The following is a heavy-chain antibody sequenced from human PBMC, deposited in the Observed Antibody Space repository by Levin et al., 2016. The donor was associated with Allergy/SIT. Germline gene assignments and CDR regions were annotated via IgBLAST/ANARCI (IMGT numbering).Heavy chain of an antibody. J-gene: IGHJ4*02. D-gene: IGHD1-20*01. CDR2: IWYDGSDK. Sequence: GESLKISCEASGFTFRSHGMHWVRQAPGKGLEWVAVIWYDGSDKYYVESVKGRFTISRDNSKNTLHLQMNSLRGDDTAVYYCAKDLHGVNWRVDWGQGTLVTVSS. CDR3: AKDLHGVNWRVD. CDR1: GFTFRSHG. V-gene: IGHV3-33*03.